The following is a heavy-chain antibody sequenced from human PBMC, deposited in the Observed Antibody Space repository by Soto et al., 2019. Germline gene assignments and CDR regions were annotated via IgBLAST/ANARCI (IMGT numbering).Heavy chain of an antibody. D-gene: IGHD6-13*01. CDR1: GYTFSTYG. CDR2: ISAYNGDTET. J-gene: IGHJ4*02. Sequence: QVQLVQSGAEVKKPGASVKVSCKASGYTFSTYGISWVRQAPGQGLEWMGWISAYNGDTETNYAQKFQGRVTMTTDTSTSAAYMELRNLRSDDTAVYYCAREAAVMAAAGPDYWGQGTQVTVSS. V-gene: IGHV1-18*01. CDR3: AREAAVMAAAGPDY.